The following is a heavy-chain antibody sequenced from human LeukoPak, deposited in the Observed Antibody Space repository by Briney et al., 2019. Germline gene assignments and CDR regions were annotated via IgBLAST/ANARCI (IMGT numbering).Heavy chain of an antibody. CDR1: GYFISNDYY. Sequence: SETLSLTFTVSGYFISNDYYCGWIRPPPGKGLEWVGSIYHSWRSYYNPSLKSRVTISVATSKNQFSLKLRSVTAADTAIYYCARDPGTMARGSRRGYDGNYYYMDVWGKGTTVTISS. J-gene: IGHJ6*03. V-gene: IGHV4-38-2*02. CDR2: IYHSWRS. CDR3: ARDPGTMARGSRRGYDGNYYYMDV. D-gene: IGHD3-10*01.